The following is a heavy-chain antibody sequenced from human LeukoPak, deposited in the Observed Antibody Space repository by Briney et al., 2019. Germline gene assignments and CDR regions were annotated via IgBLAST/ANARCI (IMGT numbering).Heavy chain of an antibody. CDR2: IYTSGST. D-gene: IGHD2-2*01. CDR1: SGSISNSY. Sequence: SETLSLTCTVSSGSISNSYWSWIRQPAGKGLEWIGRIYTSGSTNYNPSLKSRVTMSVDTSKNQFSLKLSSVTAADTAVYYCASSKYYYYYYMDVWGKGTTVTISS. J-gene: IGHJ6*03. CDR3: ASSKYYYYYYMDV. V-gene: IGHV4-4*07.